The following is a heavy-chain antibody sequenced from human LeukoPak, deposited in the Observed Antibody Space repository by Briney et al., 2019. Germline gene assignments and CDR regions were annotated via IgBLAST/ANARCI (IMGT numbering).Heavy chain of an antibody. CDR1: GYSISSGYF. J-gene: IGHJ5*02. CDR3: ARESNYHGSGTGWFDP. Sequence: SETLSLTCTVSGYSISSGYFWGWMRQPPGKGLEWIGSIYQSETAHYNPSLKSRVTISVDTSKNQFSLKLRSVMAADTAVYYCARESNYHGSGTGWFDPWGQGTLVTVSS. CDR2: IYQSETA. D-gene: IGHD3-10*01. V-gene: IGHV4-38-2*02.